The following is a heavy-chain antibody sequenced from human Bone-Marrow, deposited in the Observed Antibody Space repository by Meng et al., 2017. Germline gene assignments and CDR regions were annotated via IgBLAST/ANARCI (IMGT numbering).Heavy chain of an antibody. Sequence: QVQLQESGPGLVQTSQTLSLPCTVSGGSISRGGYYWSWIRQHPGKGLEWIGYVYYSGTTDYNPSLKSRVTISADTSKNQFSLKLSAVTAADTAVYYCASTYYYDSTGPNWFGPWGQGTLVTVSS. V-gene: IGHV4-31*03. CDR1: GGSISRGGYY. CDR2: VYYSGTT. J-gene: IGHJ5*02. D-gene: IGHD3-22*01. CDR3: ASTYYYDSTGPNWFGP.